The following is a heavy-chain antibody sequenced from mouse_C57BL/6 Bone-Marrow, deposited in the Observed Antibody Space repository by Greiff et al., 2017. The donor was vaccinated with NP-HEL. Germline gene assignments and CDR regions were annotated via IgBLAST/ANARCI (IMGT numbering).Heavy chain of an antibody. D-gene: IGHD1-1*01. V-gene: IGHV5-17*01. CDR2: ISSGSSTI. J-gene: IGHJ1*03. CDR3: AREGVLRWYWYFDV. CDR1: GFTFSDYG. Sequence: EVQGVESGGGLVKPGGSLKLSCAASGFTFSDYGMHWVRQAPEKGLEWVAYISSGSSTIYYADTVKGRFTISRDNAKNTLFLQMTRLRSEDTAMYYCAREGVLRWYWYFDVWGTGTTVTVSS.